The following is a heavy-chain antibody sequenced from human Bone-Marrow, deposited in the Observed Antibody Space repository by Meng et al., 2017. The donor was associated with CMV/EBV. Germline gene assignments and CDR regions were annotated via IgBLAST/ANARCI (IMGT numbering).Heavy chain of an antibody. V-gene: IGHV1-18*01. CDR2: IRPYNANT. J-gene: IGHJ6*02. CDR3: ASWGRQLLWGYYYGMDF. D-gene: IGHD2-2*01. CDR1: GYTFTSFG. Sequence: ASVKVSCKASGYTFTSFGITWVRQAPGQGLEWMGWIRPYNANTNYAQKLQGRVTMTTDTSTSTAYMELRSLRSEDTAVYYCASWGRQLLWGYYYGMDFWGQGTMVTVSS.